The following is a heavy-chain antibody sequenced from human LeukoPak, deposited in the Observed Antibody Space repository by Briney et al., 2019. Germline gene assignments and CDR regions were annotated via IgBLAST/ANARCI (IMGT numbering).Heavy chain of an antibody. CDR1: GFTFSSYA. Sequence: PGGSLRLSCAASGFTFSSYAMSWVRQAPGKGLEWVSAISGSGGSTYYADSVKGRFTISRDNSKNTLYLQMNSLRAEDTAVYYCAKDLLSAAAGTETLPYFDYWGQGTLVTVSS. V-gene: IGHV3-23*01. D-gene: IGHD6-13*01. CDR3: AKDLLSAAAGTETLPYFDY. CDR2: ISGSGGST. J-gene: IGHJ4*02.